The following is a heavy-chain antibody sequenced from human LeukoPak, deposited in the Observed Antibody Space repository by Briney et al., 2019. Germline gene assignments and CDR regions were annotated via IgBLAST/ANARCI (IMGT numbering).Heavy chain of an antibody. J-gene: IGHJ4*02. D-gene: IGHD2-21*02. CDR2: INPNIGVT. Sequence: ASVKVSCKASGYTFIGYYIHWVRQAPGQGLEWMGWINPNIGVTKYAQKFQGRVTMTRDTSISTAYMELSRLRSDDTAVYYCASSYCGGDCYPDYWGQGTLVTVSS. CDR3: ASSYCGGDCYPDY. CDR1: GYTFIGYY. V-gene: IGHV1-2*02.